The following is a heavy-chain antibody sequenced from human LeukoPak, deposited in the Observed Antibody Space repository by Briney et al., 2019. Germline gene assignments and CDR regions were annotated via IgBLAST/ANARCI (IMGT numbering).Heavy chain of an antibody. CDR3: ARAYYYDLYYFDY. D-gene: IGHD3-22*01. Sequence: PSETLSLTCTVSGGSISSSSYYWGWIRQPPGKGVEWIGSIYYSGSTYYNPSLKSRVTISVDTSKNQFSLKLSSVTAADTAVYYCARAYYYDLYYFDYWGQGTLVTVSS. J-gene: IGHJ4*02. CDR1: GGSISSSSYY. CDR2: IYYSGST. V-gene: IGHV4-39*07.